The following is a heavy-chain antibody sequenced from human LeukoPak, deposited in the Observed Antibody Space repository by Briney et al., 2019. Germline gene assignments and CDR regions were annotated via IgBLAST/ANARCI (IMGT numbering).Heavy chain of an antibody. CDR1: GASFSGYY. CDR2: TYHNGST. Sequence: SEALSLTCAVYGASFSGYYWTWIRQPPGKGLEWIGETYHNGSTDYNLSLKSRVTISVDTSKNQFSLKVTSVTAADTAVYFCARARMDCSGGICYSSYSDYWGQGTLVTVSS. V-gene: IGHV4-34*01. J-gene: IGHJ4*02. D-gene: IGHD2-15*01. CDR3: ARARMDCSGGICYSSYSDY.